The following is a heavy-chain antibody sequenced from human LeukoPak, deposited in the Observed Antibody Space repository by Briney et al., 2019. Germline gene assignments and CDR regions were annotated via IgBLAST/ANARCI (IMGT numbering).Heavy chain of an antibody. CDR3: ARDGALLRYSDWLSAAYFDY. CDR2: INPNSGGT. D-gene: IGHD3-9*01. Sequence: RASVKVSCKASGYTFTGYYMHWVRQAPGQGLEWMGWINPNSGGTNYAQKFQGRVTMTRDTSISTAYMELSRLRSDDTAVYYCARDGALLRYSDWLSAAYFDYWGQGTLVTVSS. J-gene: IGHJ4*02. CDR1: GYTFTGYY. V-gene: IGHV1-2*02.